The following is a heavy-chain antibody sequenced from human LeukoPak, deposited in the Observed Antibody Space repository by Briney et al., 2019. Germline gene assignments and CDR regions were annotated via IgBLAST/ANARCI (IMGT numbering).Heavy chain of an antibody. CDR3: ARRVVAATYDDY. Sequence: SVKVSCKASGGTFSSYAISWVRQAPGQGLEWMGRIIPILGIANYAQKFQGRVTITADKSTSTAYMELSSLRSEDTAVYYCARRVVAATYDDYWGQGTLVTVSS. V-gene: IGHV1-69*04. D-gene: IGHD2-15*01. J-gene: IGHJ4*02. CDR1: GGTFSSYA. CDR2: IIPILGIA.